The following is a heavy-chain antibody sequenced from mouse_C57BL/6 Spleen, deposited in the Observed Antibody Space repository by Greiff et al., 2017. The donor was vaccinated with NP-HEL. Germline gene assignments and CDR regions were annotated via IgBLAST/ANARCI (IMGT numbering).Heavy chain of an antibody. CDR2: ISYDGSN. D-gene: IGHD1-2*01. Sequence: EVKLLESGPGLVKPSQSLSLTCSVTGYSITSGYYWNWIRQFPGNKLEWMGYISYDGSNNYNPSLKNRISITRDTSKNQFFLKLNSVTTEDTATYYCAREGPITTGYAMDYWGQGTSVTVSS. CDR3: AREGPITTGYAMDY. CDR1: GYSITSGYY. V-gene: IGHV3-6*01. J-gene: IGHJ4*01.